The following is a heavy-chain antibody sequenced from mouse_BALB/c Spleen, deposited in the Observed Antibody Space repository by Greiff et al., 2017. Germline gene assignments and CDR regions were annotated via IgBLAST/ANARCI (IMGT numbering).Heavy chain of an antibody. V-gene: IGHV1-87*01. CDR3: ARSGGNYYLDY. J-gene: IGHJ2*01. CDR2: IYPGDGDT. Sequence: VQLQQSGAELARPGASVKLSCKASGYTFTSYWMQWVKQRPGQGLEWIGAIYPGDGDTRYTQKFKGKATLTADKSSSTADMQLSSLASEDSAVYYCARSGGNYYLDYWGQGTTLTVSS. D-gene: IGHD2-1*01. CDR1: GYTFTSYW.